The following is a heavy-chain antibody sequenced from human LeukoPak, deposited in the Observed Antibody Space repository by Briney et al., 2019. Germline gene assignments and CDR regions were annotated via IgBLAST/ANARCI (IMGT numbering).Heavy chain of an antibody. Sequence: PGRSLSLSCAASGFTFSSYGMHWVRQAPGKGLEWVAVIWYDGSNKYYADSVKGRFTISRDNSKNTLYLQMNSLRAEDTAVYYCARDVQLWFDYWGQGTLVTVSS. J-gene: IGHJ5*01. CDR2: IWYDGSNK. CDR1: GFTFSSYG. D-gene: IGHD5-18*01. CDR3: ARDVQLWFDY. V-gene: IGHV3-33*01.